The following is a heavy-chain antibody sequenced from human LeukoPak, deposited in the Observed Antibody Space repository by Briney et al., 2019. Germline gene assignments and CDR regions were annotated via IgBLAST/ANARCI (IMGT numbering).Heavy chain of an antibody. V-gene: IGHV4-59*01. CDR2: MYHSGTT. CDR1: GGSITSYY. J-gene: IGHJ4*02. D-gene: IGHD1-26*01. CDR3: ARGLGWGATIFDY. Sequence: SETLSLTCTVSGGSITSYYWTWIRQPPGKGLEWIGYMYHSGTTSNNPSLKSRVTISVDTSKNQFSLKLRSATAADTAVYYCARGLGWGATIFDYWGQGALVTVSS.